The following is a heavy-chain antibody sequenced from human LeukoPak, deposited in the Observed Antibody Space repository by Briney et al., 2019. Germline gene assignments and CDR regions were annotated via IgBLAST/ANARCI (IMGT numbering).Heavy chain of an antibody. J-gene: IGHJ4*02. D-gene: IGHD1-26*01. CDR2: ISGSGGST. CDR1: GFTFSSYA. Sequence: PGGSLRLSCAASGFTFSSYAMSWVRQAPGKGLEWVSAISGSGGSTYYADSVKGRFTISRDNSKNTLYLQMNSLRAEDTAVYYCARDGSGSYLDYYFDYWGQGTLVTVSS. V-gene: IGHV3-23*01. CDR3: ARDGSGSYLDYYFDY.